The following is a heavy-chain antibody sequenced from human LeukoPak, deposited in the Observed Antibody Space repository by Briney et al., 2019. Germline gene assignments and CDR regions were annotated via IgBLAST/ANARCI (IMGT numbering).Heavy chain of an antibody. CDR1: RFTFSSYS. J-gene: IGHJ4*02. CDR2: TSKDGSIT. V-gene: IGHV3-30*04. Sequence: PGTSLRLSCAASRFTFSSYSMHWVRQAPGKGLEGVALTSKDGSITFYADSVKGRFTISRDNSKNTLYLQINSLRTEDTSVYFCARESYGDFDFDYWGQGTLVTVSS. D-gene: IGHD4-17*01. CDR3: ARESYGDFDFDY.